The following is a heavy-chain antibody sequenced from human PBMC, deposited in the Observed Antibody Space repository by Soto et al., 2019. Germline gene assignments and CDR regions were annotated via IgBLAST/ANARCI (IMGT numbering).Heavy chain of an antibody. CDR3: ARQVSYNWNDPSVFDY. V-gene: IGHV4-59*11. Sequence: SETLSLTRTVSGGSISNHYWSWIRQPPGKGLEWIGYIYYSGSTNYNPSLKSRVTISVDTSKNQFSLKLSSVTAADTAVYYCARQVSYNWNDPSVFDYWGQGTLVTVSS. D-gene: IGHD1-1*01. CDR1: GGSISNHY. CDR2: IYYSGST. J-gene: IGHJ4*02.